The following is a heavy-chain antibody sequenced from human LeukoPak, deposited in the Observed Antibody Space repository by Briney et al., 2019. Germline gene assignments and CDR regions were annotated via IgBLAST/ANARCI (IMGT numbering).Heavy chain of an antibody. CDR3: ARGPYTGSMFDH. D-gene: IGHD1-1*01. CDR2: IGHFAGDI. J-gene: IGHJ4*01. V-gene: IGHV3-21*01. Sequence: GGSLRLSCVATGFTFKSASMSWVRQAPGKGLEWVAFIGHFAGDIFYADSVKGRFNISRDDAKDSVYLQMNSLRVDDTAVYFCARGPYTGSMFDHWGHGTLVTVSS. CDR1: GFTFKSAS.